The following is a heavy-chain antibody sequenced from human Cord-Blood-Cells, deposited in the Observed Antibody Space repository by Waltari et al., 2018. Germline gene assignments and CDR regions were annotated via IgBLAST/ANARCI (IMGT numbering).Heavy chain of an antibody. Sequence: EVQLVQSGAEVKKPGESLKISCKGSGYSFTSYWIGWVRQMPGQGLEWMGIIYPGDSDTRYSPSFQGQVTISADKSISTAYLQWSSLKASDTAMYYCARHNGYVLGELHPSNWFDPWGQGTLVTVSS. D-gene: IGHD1-26*01. V-gene: IGHV5-51*01. CDR3: ARHNGYVLGELHPSNWFDP. CDR2: IYPGDSDT. J-gene: IGHJ5*02. CDR1: GYSFTSYW.